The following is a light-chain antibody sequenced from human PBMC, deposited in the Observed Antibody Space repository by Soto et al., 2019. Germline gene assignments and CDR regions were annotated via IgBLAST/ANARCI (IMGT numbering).Light chain of an antibody. J-gene: IGKJ1*01. CDR3: QQYDISPWT. CDR1: ESISSTY. Sequence: EIVLTQSPGTLSLSPGERATLSCRASESISSTYLAWYQKKPGQALKLLIYGASNRAAGIPDMFSGSGSGKDFPPTSSRLAPEAFAVYYCQQYDISPWTFGQGTEVEIK. V-gene: IGKV3-20*01. CDR2: GAS.